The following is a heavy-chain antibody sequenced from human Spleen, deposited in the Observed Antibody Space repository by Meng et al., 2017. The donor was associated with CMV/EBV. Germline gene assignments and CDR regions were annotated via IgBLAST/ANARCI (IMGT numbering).Heavy chain of an antibody. J-gene: IGHJ4*02. CDR3: ARVDNGYDLPFDY. CDR1: GFTFTNYA. V-gene: IGHV3-23*01. CDR2: ISGSGGST. D-gene: IGHD5-12*01. Sequence: GGSLRLSCAASGFTFTNYAMSWVRQAPGKGLEWVSSISGSGGSTYYADSMKGRFTISRDNSKNTLYLQMNSLRPEDTAVYYCARVDNGYDLPFDYWGQGTLVTVSS.